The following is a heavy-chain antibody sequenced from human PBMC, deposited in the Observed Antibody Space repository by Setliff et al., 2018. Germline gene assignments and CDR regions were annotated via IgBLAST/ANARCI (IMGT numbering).Heavy chain of an antibody. CDR3: AGAGGNSDYFDY. V-gene: IGHV3-49*04. CDR2: IRSKAYGGTT. J-gene: IGHJ4*02. CDR1: GFTFGDYA. Sequence: GSLRLSCTASGFTFGDYAMSWVRQAPGKGLEWVGFIRSKAYGGTTEYAASVKGRFTISRDDSKSIAYLQMNSLKIEDTAVYYCAGAGGNSDYFDYWGQGTLVTVSS. D-gene: IGHD2-21*02.